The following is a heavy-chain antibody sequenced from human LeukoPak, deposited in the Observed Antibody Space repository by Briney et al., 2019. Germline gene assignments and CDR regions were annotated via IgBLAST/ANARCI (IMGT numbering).Heavy chain of an antibody. CDR1: GYTFTSYD. V-gene: IGHV1-8*01. D-gene: IGHD6-13*01. J-gene: IGHJ6*03. CDR2: MNPNRGNT. CDR3: ARAPSRIAAAGNYYYYYMDV. Sequence: ASVTVSCTASGYTFTSYDINWVRQAPGQGLEWMGWMNPNRGNTGYAQKFQGRVTMTRNTSISTAYMELSSLRSEDTAVYYCARAPSRIAAAGNYYYYYMDVWGKGTTVTVSS.